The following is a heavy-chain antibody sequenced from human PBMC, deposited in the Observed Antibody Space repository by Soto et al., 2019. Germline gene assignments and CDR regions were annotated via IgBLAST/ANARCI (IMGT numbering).Heavy chain of an antibody. J-gene: IGHJ4*02. CDR2: INPDGTEK. CDR1: GFTFSSFL. CDR3: SRSLDS. Sequence: GGSLRLSCAASGFTFSSFLMDWVRQAPGKGLEWVANINPDGTEKHYVDSVKGRFTISRDNAKNSLYLQMSSLTAEDSALYYCSRSLDSWGQGARVTVSS. V-gene: IGHV3-7*01.